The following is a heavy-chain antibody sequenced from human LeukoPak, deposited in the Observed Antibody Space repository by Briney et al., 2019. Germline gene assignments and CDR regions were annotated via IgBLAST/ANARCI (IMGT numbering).Heavy chain of an antibody. Sequence: GGSLRLSCAASGFTFSTYGMHWVRQAPGKGLEWVAFIWYDGSIKYYADSVKGRFTISRDNSKNTLYLQMNSLRAGDTAVYYCAKVQYSSGWYDIDYWGQGTLVTVSS. J-gene: IGHJ4*02. V-gene: IGHV3-30*02. CDR2: IWYDGSIK. CDR3: AKVQYSSGWYDIDY. CDR1: GFTFSTYG. D-gene: IGHD6-19*01.